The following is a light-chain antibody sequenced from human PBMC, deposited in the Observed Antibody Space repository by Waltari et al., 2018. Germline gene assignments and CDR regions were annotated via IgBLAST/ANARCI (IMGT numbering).Light chain of an antibody. J-gene: IGKJ1*01. Sequence: EIVMTQSPATLSVSPGERATLSCRASQSVSSNLAWYQQKPGQATRPLIYVAATRATGIPAXXSGSGSGTEFTLTISSXQSEDFAVYYCQQYNNWPPWTFGQGTKVEIK. CDR2: VAA. V-gene: IGKV3-15*01. CDR3: QQYNNWPPWT. CDR1: QSVSSN.